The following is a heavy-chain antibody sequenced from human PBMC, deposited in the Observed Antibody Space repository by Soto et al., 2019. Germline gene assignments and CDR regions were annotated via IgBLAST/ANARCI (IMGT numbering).Heavy chain of an antibody. D-gene: IGHD3-10*01. CDR2: IIPIFGTA. CDR3: ARSWWFGELLAHYYYGMDV. J-gene: IGHJ6*02. Sequence: GASVKVSCKASGGTFSSYAISWVRQAPGQGLEWMGGIIPIFGTANYAQKFQGRVTITADKSTSTAYMELSSLRSEDTAVYYCARSWWFGELLAHYYYGMDVWGQGTTVTVSS. V-gene: IGHV1-69*06. CDR1: GGTFSSYA.